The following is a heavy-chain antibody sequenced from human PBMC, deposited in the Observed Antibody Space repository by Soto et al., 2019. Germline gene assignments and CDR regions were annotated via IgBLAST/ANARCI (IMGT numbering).Heavy chain of an antibody. CDR2: IYYSGCT. Sequence: QVQLQESGPGLVKPSETLSLNCTVSGGPISSYYWRWIRQSPGKGLEWIGYIYYSGCTNYNPPLPYRVTISVDTSPSEFSLELRYVPPADMAVYYCARGDCGWPPCFEYWGQGTLVTVSS. D-gene: IGHD2-21*02. CDR1: GGPISSYY. J-gene: IGHJ4*02. V-gene: IGHV4-59*01. CDR3: ARGDCGWPPCFEY.